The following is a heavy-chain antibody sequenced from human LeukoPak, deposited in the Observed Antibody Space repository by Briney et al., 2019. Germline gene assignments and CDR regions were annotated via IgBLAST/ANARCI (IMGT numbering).Heavy chain of an antibody. CDR1: GFTFSGYS. CDR2: ISSSSYI. J-gene: IGHJ6*02. D-gene: IGHD4-11*01. CDR3: ARYDYSNHRYYYYYGMDV. Sequence: GGSLRLSCAASGFTFSGYSMNWVRQAPGKGLEWVSSISSSSYIYYADSVKGRFTISRGNAKNSLYLQMNSLRAEDTAVYYCARYDYSNHRYYYYYGMDVWGQGTTVTVSS. V-gene: IGHV3-21*01.